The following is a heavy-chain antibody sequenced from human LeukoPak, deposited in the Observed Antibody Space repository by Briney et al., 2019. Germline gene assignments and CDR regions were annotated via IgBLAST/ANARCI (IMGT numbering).Heavy chain of an antibody. D-gene: IGHD3-16*02. CDR1: GGSFSGYY. V-gene: IGHV4-34*01. J-gene: IGHJ4*02. Sequence: SETLSLTCAVYGGSFSGYYWSWIRQPPGKGLEWIGEINHSGSTNYNPSLKSRVIISVDTSKNQFSLKLSSVTAADTAVYYCARHNDYVWGSYRYWAYFDHWGQGTLVTVSS. CDR2: INHSGST. CDR3: ARHNDYVWGSYRYWAYFDH.